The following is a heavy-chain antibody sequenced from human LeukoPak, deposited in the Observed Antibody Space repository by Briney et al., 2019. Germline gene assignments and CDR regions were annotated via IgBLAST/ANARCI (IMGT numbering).Heavy chain of an antibody. CDR2: INHSGST. V-gene: IGHV4-34*01. CDR3: ARGLIRAFDY. D-gene: IGHD2-21*01. Sequence: PSETLSLTCAVYGGSFSGYYWSWIRQPPGKGLEWIGEINHSGSTNYNPPLKSRVTISVDTSKNQFSLKLSSVTAADTAVYYCARGLIRAFDYWGQGTLVTVSS. CDR1: GGSFSGYY. J-gene: IGHJ4*02.